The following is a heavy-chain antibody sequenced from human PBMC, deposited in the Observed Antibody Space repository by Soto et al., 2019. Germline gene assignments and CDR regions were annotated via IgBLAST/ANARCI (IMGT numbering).Heavy chain of an antibody. CDR3: ARAPRGFSAYDASLQIDS. Sequence: QVQLVESGGGVVQPGRSLRLSCAAPESTFSNSGMHWVRQAPGKGLKWVAVISNDGSDKYYADSVKGRFTISRENSKKTLFLQMNSLRPEDTAVYYCARAPRGFSAYDASLQIDSWGQGTLVTVSS. CDR2: ISNDGSDK. V-gene: IGHV3-30*03. J-gene: IGHJ4*02. D-gene: IGHD5-12*01. CDR1: ESTFSNSG.